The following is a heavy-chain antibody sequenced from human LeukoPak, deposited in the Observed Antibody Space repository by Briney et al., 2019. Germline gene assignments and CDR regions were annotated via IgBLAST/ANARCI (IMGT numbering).Heavy chain of an antibody. V-gene: IGHV1-2*06. J-gene: IGHJ4*02. Sequence: GPSVKVSCKASGYTFTGYYMHWVRQAPGQGLEWMGRINPTSGGTNYAQKFQGRVTMTRDTSISTAYMELSRLRSDDTAVYYCARALVYYYDNSGYQLDYWGQGTLVSVSS. CDR1: GYTFTGYY. CDR2: INPTSGGT. CDR3: ARALVYYYDNSGYQLDY. D-gene: IGHD3-22*01.